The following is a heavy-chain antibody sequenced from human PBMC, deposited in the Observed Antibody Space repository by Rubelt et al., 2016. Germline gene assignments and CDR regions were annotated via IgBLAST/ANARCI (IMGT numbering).Heavy chain of an antibody. V-gene: IGHV4-39*07. Sequence: QLQLQESGPGLVKPSETLSLTCTVSGGSISSSSYYWGWIRQPPGKGLEWIGGIYYSGSTYYNPSLKSRVTISVDTAKNQFSLKLSSVTAADTAVYHCASSWEIAAAADYWGQGTLVTVSS. CDR1: GGSISSSSYY. D-gene: IGHD6-13*01. J-gene: IGHJ4*02. CDR3: ASSWEIAAAADY. CDR2: IYYSGST.